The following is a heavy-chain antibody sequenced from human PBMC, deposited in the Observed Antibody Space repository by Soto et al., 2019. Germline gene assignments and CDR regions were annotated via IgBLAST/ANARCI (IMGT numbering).Heavy chain of an antibody. D-gene: IGHD6-25*01. CDR1: FSSYS. CDR3: ARDSPPSADYYYHYGLDV. Sequence: FSSYSFWSVLRPPAQGVLEWSGIIHHIGTDNYAQKFQLRVTITADESTSTAYMELTSLRSADTAVYYCARDSPPSADYYYHYGLDVWGQGTMVTVSS. CDR2: IIHHIGTD. J-gene: IGHJ6*02. V-gene: IGHV1-69*01.